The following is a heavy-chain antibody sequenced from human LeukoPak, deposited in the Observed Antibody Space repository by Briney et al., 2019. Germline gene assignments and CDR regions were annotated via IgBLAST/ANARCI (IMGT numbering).Heavy chain of an antibody. CDR2: ISSSSSYI. CDR1: GFTFSSYS. D-gene: IGHD2-21*02. Sequence: GGSLRLSCAASGFTFSSYSINWVRQAPGKGLEWVSSISSSSSYIYYADSVKGRFTISRDNAKNSLYLQMNSLRAEDTAVYYCARDYPFCGGDCDAFDIWGQGTMVTVSS. J-gene: IGHJ3*02. CDR3: ARDYPFCGGDCDAFDI. V-gene: IGHV3-21*01.